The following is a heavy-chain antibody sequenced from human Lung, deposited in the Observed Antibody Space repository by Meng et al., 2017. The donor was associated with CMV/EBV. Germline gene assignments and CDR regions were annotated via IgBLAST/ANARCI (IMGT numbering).Heavy chain of an antibody. CDR1: GYTFTGYS. CDR2: INPNTGDT. D-gene: IGHD3-10*01. Sequence: ASVKVSXKASGYTFTGYSIHWVRQAPGQGLEWMGWINPNTGDTKYAQKFQGRVTLTRDTSISTAYMELSRLKSDDTAVFFCARLFHTSLGTNYYYGMDVWGQGXTVTVSS. CDR3: ARLFHTSLGTNYYYGMDV. V-gene: IGHV1-2*02. J-gene: IGHJ6*02.